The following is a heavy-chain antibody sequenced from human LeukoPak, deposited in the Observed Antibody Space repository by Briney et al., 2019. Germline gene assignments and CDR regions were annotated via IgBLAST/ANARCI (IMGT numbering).Heavy chain of an antibody. CDR3: ARWQCCSYYGMDV. Sequence: TGGSLRLSCAASGXTSGDYAMHWVRQAPGKGLEWVSLISGDGGGTYYADSVKGRFTISRDNTKNSLYLQMSSLRTEDTALYYCARWQCCSYYGMDVWGQGTTVTVSS. CDR2: ISGDGGGT. J-gene: IGHJ6*02. D-gene: IGHD5-24*01. CDR1: GXTSGDYA. V-gene: IGHV3-43*02.